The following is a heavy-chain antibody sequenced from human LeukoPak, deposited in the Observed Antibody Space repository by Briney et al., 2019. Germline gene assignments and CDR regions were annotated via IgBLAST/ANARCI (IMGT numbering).Heavy chain of an antibody. J-gene: IGHJ4*02. CDR2: ISYDENKK. Sequence: GRSLRLSCAASGFTFSSYGMHWVRQAAGKGLEWVAVISYDENKKYYADSVKGRFTISRDNSKNTLYLQMNSLRAEDTAVYYCAKESRLSAAAGSPFDYWGQGTLVTVSS. D-gene: IGHD6-13*01. V-gene: IGHV3-30*18. CDR3: AKESRLSAAAGSPFDY. CDR1: GFTFSSYG.